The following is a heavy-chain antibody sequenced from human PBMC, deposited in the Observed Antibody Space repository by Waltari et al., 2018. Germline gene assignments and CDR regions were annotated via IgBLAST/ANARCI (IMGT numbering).Heavy chain of an antibody. D-gene: IGHD6-6*01. J-gene: IGHJ4*02. V-gene: IGHV3-74*01. CDR2: MQSDGRSP. CDR3: ARDGLGSSHDY. CDR1: GFSISGYW. Sequence: EVQLVESGGGLIQPGGSLRLSCAASGFSISGYWMHWVRLPPGKGLVWVALMQSDGRSPSYVDSGRGLFTVSRDNAKNTVYLQMNSLRADDTGVYFCARDGLGSSHDYWGQGTLVTVSS.